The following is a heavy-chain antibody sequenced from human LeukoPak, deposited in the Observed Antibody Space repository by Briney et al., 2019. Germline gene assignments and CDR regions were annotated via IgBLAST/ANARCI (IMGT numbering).Heavy chain of an antibody. CDR1: GGSFSGYY. J-gene: IGHJ4*02. CDR2: INHSGST. Sequence: PSETLSLTCAVSGGSFSGYYWSWIRQPPGKGLEWIGEINHSGSTNYNPSLKSRVTISVDTSKNQFSLKLSSMTAADTAVYYCARMDTAMVRYWGQGTLVTVSS. V-gene: IGHV4-34*01. CDR3: ARMDTAMVRY. D-gene: IGHD5-18*01.